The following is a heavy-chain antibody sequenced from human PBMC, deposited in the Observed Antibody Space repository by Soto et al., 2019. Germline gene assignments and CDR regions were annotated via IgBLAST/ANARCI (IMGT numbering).Heavy chain of an antibody. V-gene: IGHV1-69*13. Sequence: ASVKVSCKASGGTFSSYAISWVRQAPGQGLEWMGGIIPIFGTANYAQKFQGRVTITADESTSTAYMELSSLRSEDTAVYYCARGLHGYSSSWYWFDPWGQGTLVTVSS. CDR1: GGTFSSYA. J-gene: IGHJ5*02. CDR3: ARGLHGYSSSWYWFDP. D-gene: IGHD6-13*01. CDR2: IIPIFGTA.